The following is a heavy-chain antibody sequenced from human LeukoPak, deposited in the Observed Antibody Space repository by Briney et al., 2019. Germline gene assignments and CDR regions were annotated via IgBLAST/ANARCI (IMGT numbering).Heavy chain of an antibody. CDR3: ARGDIVLMVYAPLGY. CDR2: ISGSGGST. D-gene: IGHD2-8*01. V-gene: IGHV3-23*01. J-gene: IGHJ1*01. CDR1: GFTFSSYA. Sequence: GGSLRLSCAASGFTFSSYAMSWVRQAPGKGLEWVSAISGSGGSTYYADSVKGRFTISRDNAKNSLYLQMNSLRAEDTAVYYCARGDIVLMVYAPLGYWGQGTLVTVSS.